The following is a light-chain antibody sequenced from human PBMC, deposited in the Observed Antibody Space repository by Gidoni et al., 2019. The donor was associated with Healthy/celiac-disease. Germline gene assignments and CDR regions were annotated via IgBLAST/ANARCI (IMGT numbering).Light chain of an antibody. CDR3: QQYYSTPPWT. V-gene: IGKV4-1*01. CDR1: QSVLYSSNNKNY. Sequence: DIVMTQSQDSLAVSLGERATINCKSSQSVLYSSNNKNYLAWYQQKPGQPPKLLIYWESTRESGVSDRFSVSCSGTDFTLTISSLQAEDVAVYYCQQYYSTPPWTFGQGTKVEIK. J-gene: IGKJ1*01. CDR2: WES.